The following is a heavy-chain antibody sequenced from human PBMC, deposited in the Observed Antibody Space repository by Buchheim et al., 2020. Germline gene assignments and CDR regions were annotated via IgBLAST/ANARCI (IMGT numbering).Heavy chain of an antibody. CDR1: GFTFSSYW. Sequence: EVQLVESGGGLVQPGGSLRLSCAASGFTFSSYWMHWVRQAPGKGLVWVSRINSDGSSTSYADSVKGRFTISRDNAKNTLYLQMNSLRAEDTAVYYCARDSLLYCGGDCYGGGDYWGQGTL. D-gene: IGHD2-21*02. V-gene: IGHV3-74*01. J-gene: IGHJ4*02. CDR3: ARDSLLYCGGDCYGGGDY. CDR2: INSDGSST.